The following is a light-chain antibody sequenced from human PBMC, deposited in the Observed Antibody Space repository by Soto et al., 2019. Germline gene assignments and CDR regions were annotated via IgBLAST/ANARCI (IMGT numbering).Light chain of an antibody. CDR1: QRFTSNS. CDR3: QQYGDSVTWT. Sequence: EVVVTQAPATVSLSPGQRATLSCRDSQRFTSNSLAWYKQKPVQAPKLLIYAASSRSTDIPDKFSGLGSGTDFTLGISSLECEDFAVYYWQQYGDSVTWTVGEATKVETK. J-gene: IGKJ1*01. V-gene: IGKV3-20*01. CDR2: AAS.